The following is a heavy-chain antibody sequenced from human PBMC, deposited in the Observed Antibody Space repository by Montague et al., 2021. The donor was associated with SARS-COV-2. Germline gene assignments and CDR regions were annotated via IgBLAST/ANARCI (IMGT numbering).Heavy chain of an antibody. J-gene: IGHJ4*02. V-gene: IGHV4-34*01. CDR2: INHRGSS. CDR1: AGSFSDYS. D-gene: IGHD3-22*01. Sequence: SETLSLTCAVYAGSFSDYSWTWIRQPPGKGLGWIGEINHRGSSTSNPSLKSRDTISVDTSKNQFSLKMTSVTAADTAVYYCARGRQHINMVVVVVTGGEYYFDFWGQGTLVAVSS. CDR3: ARGRQHINMVVVVVTGGEYYFDF.